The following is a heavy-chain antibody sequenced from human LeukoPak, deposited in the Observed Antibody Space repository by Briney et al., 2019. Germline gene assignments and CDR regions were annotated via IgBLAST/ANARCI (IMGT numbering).Heavy chain of an antibody. J-gene: IGHJ4*02. D-gene: IGHD3-22*01. CDR3: AKDYYYDSSGYYSTRLDS. CDR2: ISGSGGST. V-gene: IGHV3-23*01. Sequence: GGSLRLSCAASGFPFSSYAMTWVRQTPGKGLEWVSVISGSGGSTYYADSVKGRFTISRDNSKNALYLQTNSLRAEDTAVYYCAKDYYYDSSGYYSTRLDSWGQGTLVTVSS. CDR1: GFPFSSYA.